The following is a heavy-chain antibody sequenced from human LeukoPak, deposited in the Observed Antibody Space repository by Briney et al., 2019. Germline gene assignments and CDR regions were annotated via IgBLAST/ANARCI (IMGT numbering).Heavy chain of an antibody. J-gene: IGHJ4*02. V-gene: IGHV3-9*01. CDR3: AKAASYYDILTGYTA. Sequence: GRSLRLSCAASGFTFDDYAMHWVRQAPGKGLEWVSGISWNSGSIGYADSVKGRFTISRDNAKNSLYLQMNSLRAEDTALYYCAKAASYYDILTGYTAWGQGTLVTVSS. D-gene: IGHD3-9*01. CDR2: ISWNSGSI. CDR1: GFTFDDYA.